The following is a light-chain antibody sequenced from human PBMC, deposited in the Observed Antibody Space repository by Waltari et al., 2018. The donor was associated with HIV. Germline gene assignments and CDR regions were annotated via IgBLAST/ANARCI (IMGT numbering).Light chain of an antibody. CDR3: QQYNRFPAT. CDR2: AAF. V-gene: IGKV1D-16*01. Sequence: DIQLTQSPSSVSASIGDRVTITCRAAEDANIWLAWYHQRPGEAPRSLIYAAFTLQGGVPSRFSGSGFWTHFTLTIDNMQPEDFGTYYCQQYNRFPATFGGGTTVDI. CDR1: EDANIW. J-gene: IGKJ4*01.